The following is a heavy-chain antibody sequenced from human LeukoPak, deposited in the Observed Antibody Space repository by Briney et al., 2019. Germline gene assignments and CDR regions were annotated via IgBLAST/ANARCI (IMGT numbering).Heavy chain of an antibody. CDR3: ARHRLRFLEWLFDRYYYYYGMDV. CDR2: IIPTFGTA. CDR1: GGTFSSYA. J-gene: IGHJ6*02. Sequence: ASVTVSCKASGGTFSSYAISWVRQAPGQGLEWMGGIIPTFGTANYAQKFQGRVTITADESTSTAYMELSSLRSEDTAVYYCARHRLRFLEWLFDRYYYYYGMDVWGQGTTVTVSS. V-gene: IGHV1-69*13. D-gene: IGHD3-3*01.